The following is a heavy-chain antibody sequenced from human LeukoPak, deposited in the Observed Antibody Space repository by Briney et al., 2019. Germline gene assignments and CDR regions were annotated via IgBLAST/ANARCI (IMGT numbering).Heavy chain of an antibody. D-gene: IGHD2-15*01. CDR1: GFTFDDYG. CDR2: ISSSSSYI. J-gene: IGHJ3*02. Sequence: GGSLRLSCAASGFTFDDYGMSWVRQAPGKGLEWVSSISSSSSYIYYADSVKGRFTISRDNAKNSLYLQMNSLRAEDTAVYYCARLLKRYCSGGSCYFDDAFDIWGQGTMVTVSS. V-gene: IGHV3-21*01. CDR3: ARLLKRYCSGGSCYFDDAFDI.